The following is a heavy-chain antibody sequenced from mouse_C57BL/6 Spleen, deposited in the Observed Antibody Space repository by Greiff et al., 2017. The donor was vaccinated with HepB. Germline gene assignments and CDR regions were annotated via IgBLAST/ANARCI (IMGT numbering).Heavy chain of an antibody. CDR3: AREGDLHAMDY. D-gene: IGHD2-13*01. CDR1: GYTFTNYW. V-gene: IGHV1-63*01. J-gene: IGHJ4*01. CDR2: IYTGGGYT. Sequence: VQLQQSGAELVRPGTSVKMSCKASGYTFTNYWIGWAKQRPGHGLEWIGVIYTGGGYTNYNEKFKGKATLTEDKSSSTAYMQFSSLTSEDSAIYYCAREGDLHAMDYWGQGTSVTVSS.